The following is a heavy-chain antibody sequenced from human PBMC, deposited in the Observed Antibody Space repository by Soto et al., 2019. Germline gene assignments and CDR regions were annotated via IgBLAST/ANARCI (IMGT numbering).Heavy chain of an antibody. V-gene: IGHV3-33*01. Sequence: QVQLVESGGGVVQPGRSLRLSCAASGFTFSSYGMHWVRQAPGKGLEWVAVIWYDGSNKYYADSVKGRFTISRDNSKNTLYLQMNSLRAEDTAVYYCARDVYSGSREEAFDFWGQGTMVTVSS. CDR1: GFTFSSYG. CDR3: ARDVYSGSREEAFDF. J-gene: IGHJ3*01. CDR2: IWYDGSNK. D-gene: IGHD1-26*01.